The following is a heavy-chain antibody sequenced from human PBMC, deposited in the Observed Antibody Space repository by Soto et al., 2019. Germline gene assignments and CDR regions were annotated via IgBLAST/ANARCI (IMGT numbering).Heavy chain of an antibody. Sequence: SETLSLTCTVSGGSVSSGSYYWSWIRQPPGKGLEWIGYIYYSGSTNYNPSLKSRVTISVDTSKNQFSLKLSSVTAADTAVYYCVGITIFGVAMGWGQGTLVTVSS. D-gene: IGHD3-3*01. CDR2: IYYSGST. CDR3: VGITIFGVAMG. CDR1: GGSVSSGSYY. V-gene: IGHV4-61*01. J-gene: IGHJ4*02.